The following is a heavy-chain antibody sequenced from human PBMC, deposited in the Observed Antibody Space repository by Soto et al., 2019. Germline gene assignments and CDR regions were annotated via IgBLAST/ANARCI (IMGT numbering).Heavy chain of an antibody. CDR2: FFYTGSS. CDR3: VSGTTDYYFHN. Sequence: QLQLQESGPGLVKPSETLSLTCGVSGGSISSGNYYWAWIRQPPGKGLEWIGSFFYTGSSYYSPSLKSSVTISVDTSRNEISLKLNSVAAADTAVYYCVSGTTDYYFHNWGQGTLVTVSS. CDR1: GGSISSGNYY. V-gene: IGHV4-39*01. D-gene: IGHD1-26*01. J-gene: IGHJ4*02.